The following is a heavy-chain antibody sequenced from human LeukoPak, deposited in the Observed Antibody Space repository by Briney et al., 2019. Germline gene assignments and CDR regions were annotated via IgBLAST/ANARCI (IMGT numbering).Heavy chain of an antibody. V-gene: IGHV3-11*01. D-gene: IGHD3-10*01. CDR3: ARAQDMVRGVIIRYFDY. CDR2: ISSSGSTI. CDR1: GFTFSDYY. J-gene: IGHJ4*02. Sequence: GGSLRLSCAASGFTFSDYYMSWIRQAPGKGLEWVSYISSSGSTIYYVDSVKGRFTISRDNAKNSLYLQMNSLRAEDTAVYYCARAQDMVRGVIIRYFDYWGQGTLVTVSS.